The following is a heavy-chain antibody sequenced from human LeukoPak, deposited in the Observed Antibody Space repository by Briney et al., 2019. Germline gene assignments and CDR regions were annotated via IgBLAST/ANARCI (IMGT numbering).Heavy chain of an antibody. J-gene: IGHJ4*02. V-gene: IGHV3-74*01. CDR3: ANGERGYSSSFGY. D-gene: IGHD6-6*01. Sequence: GGSLRLSCAASGFSFSSYWMHWVRQAPGKGLVWVSRIKTDGSSLDGSSTSYADSVKGRFTISRDNSKNTLYLQMNSLRAEDTAVYYCANGERGYSSSFGYWGQGTLVTVSS. CDR1: GFSFSSYW. CDR2: IKTDGSSLDGSST.